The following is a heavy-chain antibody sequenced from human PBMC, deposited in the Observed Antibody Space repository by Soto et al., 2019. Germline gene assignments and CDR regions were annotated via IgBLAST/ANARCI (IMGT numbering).Heavy chain of an antibody. CDR3: ARERFCSSTACYRDAFDV. CDR1: GGPARSYT. J-gene: IGHJ3*01. D-gene: IGHD2-2*01. V-gene: IGHV1-69*04. Sequence: QVQLVQSGAEVRKPGSSVRVSCKASGGPARSYTLTWVRQAPGQGLEWMGRIIPLLGVPDYAQKFQGRLPIVADKSTNTAYIDLSSLTSDDTALYYCARERFCSSTACYRDAFDVWGQGTQVTVSS. CDR2: IIPLLGVP.